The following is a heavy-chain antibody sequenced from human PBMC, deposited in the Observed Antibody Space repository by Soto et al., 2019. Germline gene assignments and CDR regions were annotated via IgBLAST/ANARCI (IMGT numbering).Heavy chain of an antibody. Sequence: RASVKVSCKASGYTFTSYGISWVRQAPGQGLEWMGWISAYNGNTNYAQKLQGRVTMTTDTSTSTAYMELRSLRSDDTAVYYCARVVGSWNGYGMDVWGQGTTVTVSS. CDR3: ARVVGSWNGYGMDV. J-gene: IGHJ6*02. V-gene: IGHV1-18*04. CDR1: GYTFTSYG. CDR2: ISAYNGNT. D-gene: IGHD1-1*01.